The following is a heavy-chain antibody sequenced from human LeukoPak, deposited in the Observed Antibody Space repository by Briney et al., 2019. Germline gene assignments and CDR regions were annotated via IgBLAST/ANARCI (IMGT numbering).Heavy chain of an antibody. J-gene: IGHJ3*02. Sequence: GGSLRLSCAASGFTFTTYWMTWVRQAPGKGLEWVASINQDGTEKYYVDSVKGRFTISRDNAKNSLYLQMNSLRVEDTSVFYCAKEMVYAIDAFDIWGQGTMVTVSS. D-gene: IGHD2-8*01. V-gene: IGHV3-7*01. CDR3: AKEMVYAIDAFDI. CDR2: INQDGTEK. CDR1: GFTFTTYW.